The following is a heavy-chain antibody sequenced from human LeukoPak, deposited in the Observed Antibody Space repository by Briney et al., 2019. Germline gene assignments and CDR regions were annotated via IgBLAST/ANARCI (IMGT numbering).Heavy chain of an antibody. Sequence: SETLSLTCTVSGGSISSSSYYWGWIRQPPGKGLEWIGSIYYSGSTYYNPSLKSRATISVDTSKNQFSLKLSSVTAADTAVYYCARQSYYYDSSGYYEVSWFDPWGQGTLVTVSS. CDR3: ARQSYYYDSSGYYEVSWFDP. CDR2: IYYSGST. D-gene: IGHD3-22*01. J-gene: IGHJ5*02. CDR1: GGSISSSSYY. V-gene: IGHV4-39*01.